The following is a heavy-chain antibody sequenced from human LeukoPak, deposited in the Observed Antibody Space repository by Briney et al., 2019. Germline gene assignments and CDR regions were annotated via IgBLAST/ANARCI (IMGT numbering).Heavy chain of an antibody. CDR1: GFTFSSYA. J-gene: IGHJ5*02. Sequence: PGGSLRLSCAASGFTFSSYAMSWVRQAPRKGLEWVTAISGSGGSTYYADSVKGRFTISRDNAKNTLYLQMNSLRVEDMAVYYCARDPRNKGFDPWGQGTLVTVSS. D-gene: IGHD1/OR15-1a*01. V-gene: IGHV3-23*01. CDR3: ARDPRNKGFDP. CDR2: ISGSGGST.